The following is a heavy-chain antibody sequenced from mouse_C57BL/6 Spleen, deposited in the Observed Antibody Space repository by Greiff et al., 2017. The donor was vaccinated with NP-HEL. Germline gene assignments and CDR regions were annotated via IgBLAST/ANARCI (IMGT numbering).Heavy chain of an antibody. Sequence: EVQVVESGGGLVQPGGSMKLSCVASGFTFSNYWMNWVRQSPEKGLEWVAQIRLKSDNYATHYAESVKGRFTISRDDSKSSVYLQMNNLRAEDTGIYYCTILRYFDYWGQGTTLTVSS. CDR1: GFTFSNYW. CDR2: IRLKSDNYAT. CDR3: TILRYFDY. J-gene: IGHJ2*01. D-gene: IGHD1-1*01. V-gene: IGHV6-3*01.